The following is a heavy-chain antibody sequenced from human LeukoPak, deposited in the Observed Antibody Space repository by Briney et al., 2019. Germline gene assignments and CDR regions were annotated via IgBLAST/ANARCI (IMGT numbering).Heavy chain of an antibody. V-gene: IGHV4-59*01. Sequence: SETLSLTCTVSGGSISPYFWSWIRQPPGKGLEWIGYISYTGSTNYNPSLKSRVTISVDTSKKQFSLQMTSVTTADTAVYYCARDDYRGVTNFDPWGQGTLVTVSS. CDR1: GGSISPYF. D-gene: IGHD3-10*01. CDR3: ARDDYRGVTNFDP. CDR2: ISYTGST. J-gene: IGHJ5*02.